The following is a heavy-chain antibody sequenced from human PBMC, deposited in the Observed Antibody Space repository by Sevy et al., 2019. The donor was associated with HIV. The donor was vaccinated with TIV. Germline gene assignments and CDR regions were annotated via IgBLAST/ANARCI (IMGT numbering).Heavy chain of an antibody. CDR2: IRNDGSHE. CDR3: ARDRKVLLVVYAIPFDAFDI. CDR1: GFTFSNHA. J-gene: IGHJ3*02. D-gene: IGHD2-8*02. Sequence: GESLKISCTASGFTFSNHAMHWVRQGPGKGPEWVAFIRNDGSHEYYADSVKGRFTISRDNSKNTLYLLMNSLRPEDTAVYYCARDRKVLLVVYAIPFDAFDIWGQGTMVTVSS. V-gene: IGHV3-30*02.